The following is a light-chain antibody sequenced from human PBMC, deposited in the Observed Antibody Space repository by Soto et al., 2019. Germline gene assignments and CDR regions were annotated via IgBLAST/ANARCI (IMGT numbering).Light chain of an antibody. CDR1: QDISNY. J-gene: IGKJ3*01. CDR3: QQYDNHPVVL. CDR2: DAS. Sequence: DIQMTQSPSSLSASVGDRVTITCQASQDISNYLNWYQQKPGKAPKLLIYDASNLETGVPSRFSGSGSGTDFTVTISSLQPEDIATYYCQQYDNHPVVLFGPGTKVDIK. V-gene: IGKV1-33*01.